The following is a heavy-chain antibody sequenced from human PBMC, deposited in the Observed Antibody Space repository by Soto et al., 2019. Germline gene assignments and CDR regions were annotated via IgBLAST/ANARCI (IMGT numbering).Heavy chain of an antibody. CDR3: ASRHSSPYFDY. J-gene: IGHJ4*02. D-gene: IGHD6-13*01. V-gene: IGHV4-30-4*01. CDR1: GGSISSGDYY. CDR2: IYYSGST. Sequence: SETLSLTCTVSGGSISSGDYYWSWIRQPPGKGLEWIGCIYYSGSTYYNPSLKSRVTISVDTSKNQFSLKLSSVTAADTAVYYCASRHSSPYFDYWGQGTLVTVSS.